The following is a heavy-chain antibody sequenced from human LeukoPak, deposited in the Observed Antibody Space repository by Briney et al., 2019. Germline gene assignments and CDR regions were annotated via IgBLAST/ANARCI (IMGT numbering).Heavy chain of an antibody. J-gene: IGHJ6*03. Sequence: SETLSLTCTVSGGSISSYYWSWIRQPPGKGLEWIGYIYYNGSTNYNPSLKSRVTISVDTSKNQFSLKLSSVTAADTAVYYCARTVLDFWSGYYGDYYYYYMDVWGKGTTVTVSS. CDR2: IYYNGST. CDR1: GGSISSYY. CDR3: ARTVLDFWSGYYGDYYYYYMDV. V-gene: IGHV4-59*01. D-gene: IGHD3-3*01.